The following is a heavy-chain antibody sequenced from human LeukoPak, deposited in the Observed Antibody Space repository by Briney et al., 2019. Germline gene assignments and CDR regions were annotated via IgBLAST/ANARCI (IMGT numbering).Heavy chain of an antibody. CDR3: ARDMYYYDSSGYSGAFDI. D-gene: IGHD3-22*01. CDR2: INPSGGST. CDR1: GYTFTSYG. V-gene: IGHV1-46*01. Sequence: ASVKVSCKASGYTFTSYGISWVRQAPGQGLEWMGIINPSGGSTSYAQKFQGRVTMTRDMSTSTVYMELSSLRSEDTAVYYCARDMYYYDSSGYSGAFDIWGQGTMVTVSS. J-gene: IGHJ3*02.